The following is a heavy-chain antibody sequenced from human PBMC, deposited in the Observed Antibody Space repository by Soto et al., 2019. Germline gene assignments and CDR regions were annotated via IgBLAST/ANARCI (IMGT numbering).Heavy chain of an antibody. V-gene: IGHV4-30-4*01. CDR3: ATVDILTVYGCMDV. CDR2: IYYSGST. D-gene: IGHD3-9*01. J-gene: IGHJ6*02. Sequence: NPSETLSLTCTVSGDSIRSGNHYWSWIRQPPGKGLEWVGYIYYSGSTYYSPSLKSRVTTAVDTSKNQFSLKQNSVTAADTAVYYCATVDILTVYGCMDVWGQGTTVTVSS. CDR1: GDSIRSGNHY.